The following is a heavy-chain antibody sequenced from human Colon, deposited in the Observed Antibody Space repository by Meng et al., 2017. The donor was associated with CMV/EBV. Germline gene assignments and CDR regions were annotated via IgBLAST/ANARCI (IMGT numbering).Heavy chain of an antibody. J-gene: IGHJ6*02. CDR1: GFTFSSYS. Sequence: GGSLRLSCAASGFTFSSYSMNWVRQAPGKGLEWVSSISSSSSYIYYADSVKGRFTISRDNAKNSLYLQMNSLRAEDTAVYYCARERGGDGSYSYYYYGMDVWGQGTTVTVSS. D-gene: IGHD1-26*01. CDR2: ISSSSSYI. CDR3: ARERGGDGSYSYYYYGMDV. V-gene: IGHV3-21*01.